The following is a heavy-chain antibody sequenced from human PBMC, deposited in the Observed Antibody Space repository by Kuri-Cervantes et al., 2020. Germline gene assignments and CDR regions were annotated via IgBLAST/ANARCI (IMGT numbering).Heavy chain of an antibody. Sequence: SLKISCAASGFTFDDYAMHWVRPAAGKGLEWVSGISWNSGSIGYADSVKGRVTISRDNAKNSLYLQMNSLRAEDTALYYCAKDIGTQQTQGWFDPWGQGTLVTVSS. CDR2: ISWNSGSI. V-gene: IGHV3-9*01. D-gene: IGHD1-26*01. J-gene: IGHJ5*02. CDR3: AKDIGTQQTQGWFDP. CDR1: GFTFDDYA.